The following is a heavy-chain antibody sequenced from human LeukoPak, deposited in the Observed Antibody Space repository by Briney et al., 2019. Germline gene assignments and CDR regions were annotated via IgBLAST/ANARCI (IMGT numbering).Heavy chain of an antibody. CDR2: MNPNSGNT. CDR1: GYTFTSYD. V-gene: IGHV1-8*01. CDR3: ARGGIVVVPAAIRGYYYYGMDV. J-gene: IGHJ6*02. Sequence: EASVKVSCKASGYTFTSYDINWVRQATGQGLEWMGWMNPNSGNTGYAQKFQGRVTMTRNTSISTAYMELSSLRSEDTAVYYCARGGIVVVPAAIRGYYYYGMDVWGQGTTVTVSS. D-gene: IGHD2-2*02.